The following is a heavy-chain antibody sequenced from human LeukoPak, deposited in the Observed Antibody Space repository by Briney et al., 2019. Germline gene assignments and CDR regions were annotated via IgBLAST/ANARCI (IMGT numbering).Heavy chain of an antibody. CDR2: IRYDGSNK. J-gene: IGHJ6*02. CDR1: GFTFSSYG. CDR3: ATPRSSYYYYGMDV. V-gene: IGHV3-30*02. Sequence: PGGSLRLSCAASGFTFSSYGMHWVRQAPGKGLEWVAFIRYDGSNKYYADSVKGRFTISRDNSKNTLYLQMNSLRAEDTALYYCATPRSSYYYYGMDVWGQGTTVIVSS.